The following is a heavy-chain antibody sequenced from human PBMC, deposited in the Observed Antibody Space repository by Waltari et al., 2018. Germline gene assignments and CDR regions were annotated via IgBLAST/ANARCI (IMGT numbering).Heavy chain of an antibody. CDR1: GFTVSNNA. Sequence: EVLLLESGGGFVQPGGSRRLSCAASGFTVSNNAMSWVRQAPGKGLVWVPTMSGSGENTYNADSVQGRCSISRNNSKNTMSLQMNSLRAADTARYLCAKDLSSSEGGQGTLVTVSS. V-gene: IGHV3-23*01. CDR3: AKDLSSSE. CDR2: MSGSGENT. D-gene: IGHD6-25*01. J-gene: IGHJ4*02.